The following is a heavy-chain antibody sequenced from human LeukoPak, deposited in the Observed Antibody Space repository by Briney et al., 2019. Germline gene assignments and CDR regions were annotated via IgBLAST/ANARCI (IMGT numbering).Heavy chain of an antibody. CDR3: ARSYSSGPFDL. CDR2: IYYSGSN. V-gene: IGHV4-59*01. J-gene: IGHJ4*02. Sequence: SETLSLTCTVSGDSISSYYWNWIRQPPGKGLEWIGYIYYSGSNKYHASLKSRVTISLDTSNNQFSLKLRSMTAADTAVYYCARSYSSGPFDLWGQGTLVIASS. CDR1: GDSISSYY. D-gene: IGHD6-19*01.